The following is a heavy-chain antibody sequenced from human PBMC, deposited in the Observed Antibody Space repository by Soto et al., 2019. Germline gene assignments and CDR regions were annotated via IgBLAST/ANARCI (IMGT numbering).Heavy chain of an antibody. CDR1: GYSFTNYG. CDR3: ARVAPNTMLLGVMKY. CDR2: INGYSGNT. Sequence: ASVKVSCKASGYSFTNYGISWVRQAPGQGLEWMGWINGYSGNTNYAQKLQGRVTMTTDTSTSTAYMELRSLRSDDTAVYYCARVAPNTMLLGVMKYWGQGTLVTVSS. V-gene: IGHV1-18*04. D-gene: IGHD3-10*01. J-gene: IGHJ4*02.